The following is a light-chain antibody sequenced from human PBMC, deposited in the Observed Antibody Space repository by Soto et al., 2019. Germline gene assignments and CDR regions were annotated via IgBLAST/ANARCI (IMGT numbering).Light chain of an antibody. CDR2: EVS. Sequence: QSALTQPPSMSGSPGQSVTISCTGTSSDVGAYNRVSWFQQPPGAAPKLIIYEVSNRPSGVPDRFSGSKSGNTASLTISGLQADDEADYYCSSYTTTITVVFGGGTKVTV. V-gene: IGLV2-18*02. CDR3: SSYTTTITVV. CDR1: SSDVGAYNR. J-gene: IGLJ2*01.